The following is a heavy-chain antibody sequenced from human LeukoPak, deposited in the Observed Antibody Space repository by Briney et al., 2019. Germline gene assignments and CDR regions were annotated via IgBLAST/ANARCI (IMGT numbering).Heavy chain of an antibody. CDR1: GFTFSSYS. V-gene: IGHV3-30*18. CDR3: AKGSSWSFDY. D-gene: IGHD6-13*01. J-gene: IGHJ4*02. Sequence: GGSLRLSCAASGFTFSSYSMNWVRQAPGKGLEWVAVISYDGSNKYYADSVKGRFTISRDNSKNTLYLQMNSLRTEDTAVYYCAKGSSWSFDYWGQGTLVTVSS. CDR2: ISYDGSNK.